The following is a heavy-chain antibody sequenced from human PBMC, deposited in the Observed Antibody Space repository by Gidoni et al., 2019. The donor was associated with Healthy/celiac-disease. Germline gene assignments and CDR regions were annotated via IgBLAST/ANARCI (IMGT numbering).Heavy chain of an antibody. V-gene: IGHV4-34*01. Sequence: QVQLQQWGAGLLKPSETLSLTCAVYGGSFSGYYWSWIRQPPGKGLEWIGEINHSGSTNYNPSLKSRVTISVDTSKNQFSLKLSSVTAADTAVYYCARGGRQRYYYGSGSYSMWGQGTLVTVSS. J-gene: IGHJ4*02. CDR2: INHSGST. CDR1: GGSFSGYY. D-gene: IGHD3-10*01. CDR3: ARGGRQRYYYGSGSYSM.